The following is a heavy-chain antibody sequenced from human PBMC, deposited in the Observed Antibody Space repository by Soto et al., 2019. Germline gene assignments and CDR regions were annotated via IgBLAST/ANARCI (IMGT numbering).Heavy chain of an antibody. V-gene: IGHV4-4*02. D-gene: IGHD3-10*01. CDR1: GGSISSGNW. J-gene: IGHJ6*02. Sequence: SETLSLTCAVSGGSISSGNWWSWVRQPPGKGLEWIGEIYHSGSTNYNPSLKSRVTISVDKSKNQFSLKLSSVTAADTAVYYCAREGLWFGELFDYYYGMDVWGQGTTVTVSS. CDR3: AREGLWFGELFDYYYGMDV. CDR2: IYHSGST.